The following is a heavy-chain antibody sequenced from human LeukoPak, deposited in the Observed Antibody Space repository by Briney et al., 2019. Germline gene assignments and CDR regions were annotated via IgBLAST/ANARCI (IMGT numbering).Heavy chain of an antibody. CDR3: ARGKWELVFYFDY. CDR2: IYYSGST. Sequence: SETLSLTCTVSGGSISSYYWSWIRQPPGKGLEWIGYIYYSGSTNYNPSLKSRVTISVDTSKNQFSLKLSSVTAADTAVYYCARGKWELVFYFDYWGQGTLVTVSS. D-gene: IGHD1-26*01. CDR1: GGSISSYY. V-gene: IGHV4-59*01. J-gene: IGHJ4*02.